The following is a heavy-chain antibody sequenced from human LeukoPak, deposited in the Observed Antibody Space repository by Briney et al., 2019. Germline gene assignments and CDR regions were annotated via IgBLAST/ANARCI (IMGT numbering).Heavy chain of an antibody. CDR1: GFTFSSYW. D-gene: IGHD1-26*01. CDR3: ARVGLGEWYFDL. J-gene: IGHJ2*01. V-gene: IGHV3-74*01. CDR2: IKTDGSIT. Sequence: GGSPRLSCAASGFTFSSYWMHWVRQAPGKGLVWVSRIKTDGSITSYADSVKGRFTISRDNAKNTLYVQMNSLRVEDTAVYYCARVGLGEWYFDLWGRGTLVTVSS.